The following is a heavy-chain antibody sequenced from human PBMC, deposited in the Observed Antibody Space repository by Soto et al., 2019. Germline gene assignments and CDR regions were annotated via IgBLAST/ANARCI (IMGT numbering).Heavy chain of an antibody. CDR2: IYYSGST. V-gene: IGHV4-59*01. Sequence: SETLSFTCTVSGGSISSYYWSWIRQPPGKGLEWIGYIYYSGSTNYNPSLKSRVTISVDTSKNQFSLKLSSVTAADTAVYYCARDGNGDYHFDYWGQGTLVTVSS. J-gene: IGHJ4*02. CDR1: GGSISSYY. D-gene: IGHD4-17*01. CDR3: ARDGNGDYHFDY.